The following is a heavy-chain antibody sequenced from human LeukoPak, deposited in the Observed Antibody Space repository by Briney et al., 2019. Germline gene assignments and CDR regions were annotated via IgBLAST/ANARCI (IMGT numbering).Heavy chain of an antibody. CDR3: AKGYSSSWYSGGTQRSVYDY. CDR2: ITSGDTYI. J-gene: IGHJ4*02. V-gene: IGHV3-21*04. CDR1: GFTFSTYN. Sequence: GGSLRLSCAASGFTFSTYNMNWVRQAPGKGLEWVSSITSGDTYIYYADSVKGRFTISRDNAKNSLFLQMNSLRAEDTAVYYCAKGYSSSWYSGGTQRSVYDYWGQGTLVTVSS. D-gene: IGHD6-13*01.